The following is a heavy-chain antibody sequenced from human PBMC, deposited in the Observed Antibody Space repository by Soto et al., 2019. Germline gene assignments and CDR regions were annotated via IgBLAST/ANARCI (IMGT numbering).Heavy chain of an antibody. CDR2: MNPNSGNT. CDR3: ARWPDGYYYYGMDV. CDR1: GYTFTSYD. J-gene: IGHJ6*02. Sequence: QVQLVQSGAEVKKPGASVKVSCKASGYTFTSYDINWVRQATGQGLEWMGWMNPNSGNTGYAQKFQGRVTMTRSTSISTADMELSSLRSEDTAVYYCARWPDGYYYYGMDVWGQGTTVTVSS. V-gene: IGHV1-8*01.